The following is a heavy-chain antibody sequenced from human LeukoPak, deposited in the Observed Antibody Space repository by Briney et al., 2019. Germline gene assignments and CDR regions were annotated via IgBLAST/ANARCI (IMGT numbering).Heavy chain of an antibody. V-gene: IGHV4-59*12. CDR3: ARGPGTWYYY. J-gene: IGHJ4*02. CDR1: DASISGYY. D-gene: IGHD6-13*01. Sequence: PSETLSLTCTVSDASISGYYWSWIRQPPGKGLEWIGSIHFSGSTNYNPSLKSRVTISIDTSKNQFSLKLSSVTAADTALYYCARGPGTWYYYWGQGTLVTVSS. CDR2: IHFSGST.